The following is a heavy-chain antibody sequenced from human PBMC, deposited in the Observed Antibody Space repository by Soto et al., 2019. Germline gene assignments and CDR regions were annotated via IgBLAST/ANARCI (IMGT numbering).Heavy chain of an antibody. CDR1: GFTFSSYS. J-gene: IGHJ6*02. CDR2: ISSSSSYI. CDR3: ARDLVVSHDYGDLYLYYYGMDV. D-gene: IGHD4-17*01. Sequence: PGGSLRLSCAASGFTFSSYSMNWVRQAPGKGLEWVSSISSSSSYIYYADSVKGRFTISRDNAKNSLYLQMNSLRAEDTAVYYCARDLVVSHDYGDLYLYYYGMDVWGQGTTVTVSS. V-gene: IGHV3-21*01.